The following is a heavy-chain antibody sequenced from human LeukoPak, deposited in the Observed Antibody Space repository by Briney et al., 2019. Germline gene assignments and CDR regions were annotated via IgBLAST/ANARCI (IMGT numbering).Heavy chain of an antibody. CDR3: ARGGGYYYDSSGYYYFWFDP. Sequence: PSETLSLTCTVSGGSISSYYWSWIRQPPGKGLEWIGYIYYSGSTNYNPSLKSRVTISVDTSKNQFSLKLSSVTAADTAVYYCARGGGYYYDSSGYYYFWFDPRGQGTLVTVSS. J-gene: IGHJ5*02. D-gene: IGHD3-22*01. CDR1: GGSISSYY. V-gene: IGHV4-59*01. CDR2: IYYSGST.